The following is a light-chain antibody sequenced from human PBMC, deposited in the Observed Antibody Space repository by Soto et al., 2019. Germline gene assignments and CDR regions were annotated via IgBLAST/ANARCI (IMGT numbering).Light chain of an antibody. J-gene: IGLJ1*01. CDR1: SSDVGIYNY. Sequence: QSVLTQPASVSGSPGQSIAISCTGSSSDVGIYNYVSWYQQHPGKVPKLIIYEVSNRPSGVSNRFSGSKSGNTASLTISGLQAEDEADYYCSSYTTSTTRVFGTATK. CDR3: SSYTTSTTRV. V-gene: IGLV2-14*01. CDR2: EVS.